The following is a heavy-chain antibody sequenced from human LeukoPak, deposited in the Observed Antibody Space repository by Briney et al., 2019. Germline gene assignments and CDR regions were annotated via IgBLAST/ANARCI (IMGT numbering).Heavy chain of an antibody. J-gene: IGHJ4*02. D-gene: IGHD3-22*01. CDR3: AGVNYYDSSGYTYYFDY. Sequence: AETLSLTCTVSGVSISGSSYYWGWLRQPPGKGLEWLVSIYYSGSTYDHPSINSRVTITVDTTKNQFSLKLSSVTAADTAVYYCAGVNYYDSSGYTYYFDYWGQGTLVTVSS. V-gene: IGHV4-39*07. CDR1: GVSISGSSYY. CDR2: IYYSGST.